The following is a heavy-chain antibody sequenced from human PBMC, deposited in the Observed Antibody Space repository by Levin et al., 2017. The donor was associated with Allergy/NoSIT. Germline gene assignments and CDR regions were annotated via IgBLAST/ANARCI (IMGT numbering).Heavy chain of an antibody. CDR1: GFTVSSNY. J-gene: IGHJ3*02. D-gene: IGHD6-19*01. V-gene: IGHV3-66*01. CDR2: IYSGGST. Sequence: GGSLRLSCAASGFTVSSNYMSWVRQAPGKGLEWVSVIYSGGSTYYADSVKGRFTISRDNSKNTLYLQMNSLRAEDTAVYYCASRIAVAGTPAAFDIWGQGTMVTVSS. CDR3: ASRIAVAGTPAAFDI.